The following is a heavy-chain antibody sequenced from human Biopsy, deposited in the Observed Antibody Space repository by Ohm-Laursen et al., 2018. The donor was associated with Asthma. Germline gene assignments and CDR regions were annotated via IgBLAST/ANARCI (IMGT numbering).Heavy chain of an antibody. Sequence: SLRLSCAASGFMFSSFGMHWVRQAPGKGLEWVAVISYDGNHKFYEDSVKGRFTISRDNSKNTLYLQMNSLRTEDTAVYYCAKRRGYSGHDNDYWGQGTLVIFSS. D-gene: IGHD5-12*01. J-gene: IGHJ4*02. CDR2: ISYDGNHK. V-gene: IGHV3-30*18. CDR1: GFMFSSFG. CDR3: AKRRGYSGHDNDY.